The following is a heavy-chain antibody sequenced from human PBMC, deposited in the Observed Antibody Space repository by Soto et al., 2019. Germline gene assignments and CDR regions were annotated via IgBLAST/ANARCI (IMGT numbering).Heavy chain of an antibody. CDR3: ARVYGSGSEYYYYYYMDV. CDR1: GGSISSGGYY. Sequence: PSETLSLTCTVSGGSISSGGYYWSWIRQHPGKGLEWIGYIYYSGSTYYNPSLKSRVTISVDTSKNQFSLKLSSVTAADTAVYYCARVYGSGSEYYYYYYMDVWGKGTTVTVSS. V-gene: IGHV4-31*03. D-gene: IGHD3-10*01. CDR2: IYYSGST. J-gene: IGHJ6*03.